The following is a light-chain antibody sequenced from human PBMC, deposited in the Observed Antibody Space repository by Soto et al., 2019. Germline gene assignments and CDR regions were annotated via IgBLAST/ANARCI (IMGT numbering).Light chain of an antibody. Sequence: EIVLTQSPGTLSLSPGERATLSCRASQSVSSSYLAWYQQKPGQAPRLLIYGASSRATGIPDRFSGSGSGTYVTLNISRLVPDGFAVYYCQQYGSSPTTFGEGTKVEIK. CDR3: QQYGSSPTT. CDR1: QSVSSSY. V-gene: IGKV3-20*01. CDR2: GAS. J-gene: IGKJ1*01.